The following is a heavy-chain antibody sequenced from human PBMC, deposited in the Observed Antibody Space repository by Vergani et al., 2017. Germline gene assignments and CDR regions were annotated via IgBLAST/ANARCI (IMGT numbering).Heavy chain of an antibody. CDR1: GFTFSSYA. J-gene: IGHJ6*03. D-gene: IGHD2/OR15-2a*01. CDR3: AKDLGGCNSISCSYYMGV. V-gene: IGHV3-23*01. Sequence: EVQLLESGGGLVQPGGSLRLSCAASGFTFSSYAMSWVRQAPGKGLEWVSGISGSGVSAYYTDSVKGRFTISRDNSKNMLFLQMNNLRTEDTAIYYFAKDLGGCNSISCSYYMGVWGKGTTVTV. CDR2: ISGSGVSA.